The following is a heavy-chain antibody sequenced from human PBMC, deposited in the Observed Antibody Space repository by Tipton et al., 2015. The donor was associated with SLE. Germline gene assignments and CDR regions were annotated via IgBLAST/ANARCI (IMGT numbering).Heavy chain of an antibody. V-gene: IGHV3-30*02. CDR1: GFTFSSYG. CDR3: AKALTGTTSGSDY. D-gene: IGHD1-7*01. J-gene: IGHJ4*02. Sequence: QVQLVQSGGGVVQPGGSLRLSCAASGFTFSSYGMHWVRQAPGKGLEWVAFIRYDGSNKYYADSVKGRFTISRDNSKNTLYLQMNSLRAEDTAVYYCAKALTGTTSGSDYWGQGTLDTVSS. CDR2: IRYDGSNK.